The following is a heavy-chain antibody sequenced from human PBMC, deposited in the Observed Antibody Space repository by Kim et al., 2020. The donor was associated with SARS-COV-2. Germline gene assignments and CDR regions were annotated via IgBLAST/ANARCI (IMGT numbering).Heavy chain of an antibody. CDR1: GFTFSSYG. V-gene: IGHV3-33*03. D-gene: IGHD3-9*01. CDR2: IWYDGSNK. J-gene: IGHJ4*02. Sequence: GGSLRLSCAASGFTFSSYGMHWVRQAPGKGLEWVAVIWYDGSNKYYADSVKGRFTISRDNSKNTLYLQMNSLRAEDTAVYYCAKDHDILTGYSSFDYWGQGTLVTVSS. CDR3: AKDHDILTGYSSFDY.